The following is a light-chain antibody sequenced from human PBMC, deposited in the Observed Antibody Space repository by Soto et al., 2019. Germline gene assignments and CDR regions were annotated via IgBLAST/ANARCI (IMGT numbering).Light chain of an antibody. CDR3: QQYGSSPLT. J-gene: IGKJ4*01. Sequence: EIVLTQSPGTLSLSPGERATLSCRASQSVSNNYLAWYQQKPGQPPRLLIYGASSRASAVPDRFSGSGSGADFTLTISRLEPEDFAVYYCQQYGSSPLTFGGGTKVDIK. CDR2: GAS. CDR1: QSVSNNY. V-gene: IGKV3-20*01.